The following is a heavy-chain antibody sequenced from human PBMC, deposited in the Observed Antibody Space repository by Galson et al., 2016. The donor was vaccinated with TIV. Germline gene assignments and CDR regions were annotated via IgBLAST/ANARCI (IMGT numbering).Heavy chain of an antibody. Sequence: SLRLSCAASGISVNINYMTWVRQAPGKGLEWVSLISDGGNTYYPDSVKGRFTISRDNSKNTLYLQMNSLRVEDTAVYYCARDRVVDATYYYYYYGMDVWGQGTAVTVSS. CDR2: ISDGGNT. D-gene: IGHD2-15*01. J-gene: IGHJ6*02. CDR1: GISVNINY. CDR3: ARDRVVDATYYYYYYGMDV. V-gene: IGHV3-66*02.